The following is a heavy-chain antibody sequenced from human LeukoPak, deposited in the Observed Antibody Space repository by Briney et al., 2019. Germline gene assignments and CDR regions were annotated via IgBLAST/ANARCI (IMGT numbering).Heavy chain of an antibody. Sequence: SVKVSCKASGGTFSSYAISWVRQAPGQGLEWMGGIIPIFGTANYAQKFQGRVTMTRDTSISTAYMELSRLRSDDTAVYYCARDRFGYSYGPSYHFDYWGRGTLVTVSS. CDR3: ARDRFGYSYGPSYHFDY. D-gene: IGHD5-18*01. V-gene: IGHV1-69*05. CDR2: IIPIFGTA. J-gene: IGHJ4*02. CDR1: GGTFSSYA.